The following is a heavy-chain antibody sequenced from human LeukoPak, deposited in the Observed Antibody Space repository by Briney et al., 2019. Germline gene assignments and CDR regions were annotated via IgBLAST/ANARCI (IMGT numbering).Heavy chain of an antibody. CDR1: GFTFSSYS. V-gene: IGHV3-48*02. J-gene: IGHJ4*02. CDR2: ISSSSSTI. Sequence: GGSLRLSCAASGFTFSSYSMNWVRQAPGKGLEWVSYISSSSSTIYYADSVKGRFTISRDNAKNSLYLQMNSLRDEDTAVYYCARQYYDFWSGFYTADFYFDYWGQGSLVTVSS. D-gene: IGHD3-3*01. CDR3: ARQYYDFWSGFYTADFYFDY.